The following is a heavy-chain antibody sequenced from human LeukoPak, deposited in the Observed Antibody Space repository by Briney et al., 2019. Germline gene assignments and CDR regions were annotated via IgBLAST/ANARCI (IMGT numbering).Heavy chain of an antibody. CDR3: ARQHSSSWYYFDY. V-gene: IGHV5-10-1*01. CDR2: IDPSDSYT. CDR1: GYSFTSYW. D-gene: IGHD6-13*01. Sequence: PGESLKISCQGSGYSFTSYWISWVRQMPGKGLEWMGRIDPSDSYTNYSPSFQGHVTISADKSISTAYLQWSSLKASDTAMYYCARQHSSSWYYFDYWGQGTLVTVSS. J-gene: IGHJ4*02.